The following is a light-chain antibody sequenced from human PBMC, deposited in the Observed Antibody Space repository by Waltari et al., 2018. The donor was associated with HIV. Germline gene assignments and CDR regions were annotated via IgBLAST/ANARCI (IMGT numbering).Light chain of an antibody. CDR2: SNN. Sequence: QSVLTQPPSASGTPGQRVTISCSGSSSKIGSNTVNWYQQLPGTAPKLLIYSNNQRPSGVPGRVSGSKSGTSASLAISGLQSEDEADYYCAAWHDSLNGSWVFGGGTKLTVL. CDR3: AAWHDSLNGSWV. V-gene: IGLV1-44*01. CDR1: SSKIGSNT. J-gene: IGLJ3*02.